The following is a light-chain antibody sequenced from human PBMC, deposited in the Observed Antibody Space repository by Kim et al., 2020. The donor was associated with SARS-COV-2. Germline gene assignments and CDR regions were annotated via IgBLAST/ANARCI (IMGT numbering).Light chain of an antibody. CDR3: ETWDRWV. CDR1: SGHSSYI. V-gene: IGLV4-60*03. Sequence: QPVLTQSSSASASLGSSVKLTCTLSSGHSSYIIAWHQQQPGKAPRYLMKLEGSGSYNKGSGVPDRFSGSSSGADRYLTISNLQSEDEADYYCETWDRWVFGGGTQLTVL. CDR2: LEGSGSY. J-gene: IGLJ3*02.